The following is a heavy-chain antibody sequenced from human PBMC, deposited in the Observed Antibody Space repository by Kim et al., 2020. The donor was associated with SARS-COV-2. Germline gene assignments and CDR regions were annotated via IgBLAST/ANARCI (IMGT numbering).Heavy chain of an antibody. CDR2: ISWDGGST. V-gene: IGHV3-43*01. D-gene: IGHD3-10*01. Sequence: GGSLRLSCAASGFTFDDYTMHWVRQAPGKGLEWVSLISWDGGSTYYADSVKGRFTISRDNSKNSLYLQMNSLRTEDTALYYCAKGGSGSYTGLDYFDYWGQGTLVTVSS. CDR3: AKGGSGSYTGLDYFDY. CDR1: GFTFDDYT. J-gene: IGHJ4*02.